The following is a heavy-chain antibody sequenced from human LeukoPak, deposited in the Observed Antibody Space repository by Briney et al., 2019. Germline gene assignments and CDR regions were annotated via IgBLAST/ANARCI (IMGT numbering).Heavy chain of an antibody. CDR1: GSTFSNYG. CDR3: AKDVPAAYFDY. Sequence: PGGSLRLSCAASGSTFSNYGMHWVRQAPGKGLEWVAFVRYDESTKFYAASVKGRFTISRDNSKTTLYLQMNSLRAEDTAVYYCAKDVPAAYFDYWGQGTLVTVSS. D-gene: IGHD2-2*01. J-gene: IGHJ4*02. CDR2: VRYDESTK. V-gene: IGHV3-30*02.